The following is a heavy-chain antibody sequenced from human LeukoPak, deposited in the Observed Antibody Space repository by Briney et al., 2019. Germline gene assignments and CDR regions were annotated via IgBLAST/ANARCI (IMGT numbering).Heavy chain of an antibody. Sequence: GGSLRLSCAASGFTFSTYGMHWVRQAPGKGLEWAAVISYDGSNKYYADSVKGRFTISRDNSKNTLFLQMNSLRAEDTALYYCAKGSSGYFVDLWGQGTLVTVSS. J-gene: IGHJ5*02. V-gene: IGHV3-30*18. CDR2: ISYDGSNK. D-gene: IGHD3-22*01. CDR3: AKGSSGYFVDL. CDR1: GFTFSTYG.